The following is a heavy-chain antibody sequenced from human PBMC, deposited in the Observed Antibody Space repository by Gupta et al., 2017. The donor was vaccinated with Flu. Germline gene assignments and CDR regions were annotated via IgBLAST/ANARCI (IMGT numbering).Heavy chain of an antibody. CDR2: IIPIFGTA. D-gene: IGHD5-12*01. Sequence: SWVRQAPGQGLEWMGGIIPIFGTANYAQKFQGRVTITADKSTSTAYMELSSLRSEDTAVYYCARDPRGYANFDYWGQGTLVTVSS. CDR3: ARDPRGYANFDY. J-gene: IGHJ4*02. V-gene: IGHV1-69*06.